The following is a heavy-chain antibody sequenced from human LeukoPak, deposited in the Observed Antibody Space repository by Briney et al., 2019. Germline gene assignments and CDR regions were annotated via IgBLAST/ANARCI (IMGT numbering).Heavy chain of an antibody. J-gene: IGHJ6*02. V-gene: IGHV1-69*01. CDR2: IIPIFGTA. Sequence: SVKVSCKASGGTFSSYAISWVRQAPGQGLEWMGGIIPIFGTANYAQKFQGRVTITADESTSTACMELSSLRSEDTAVYYCARGPDIVVVVAATDYYYGMDVWGQGTTVTVSS. CDR1: GGTFSSYA. CDR3: ARGPDIVVVVAATDYYYGMDV. D-gene: IGHD2-15*01.